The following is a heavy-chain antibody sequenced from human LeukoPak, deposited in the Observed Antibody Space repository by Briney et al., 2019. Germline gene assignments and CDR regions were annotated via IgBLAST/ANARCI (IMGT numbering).Heavy chain of an antibody. CDR3: ARSPPSYYNVGSVDV. Sequence: PSETLSLTCTVSGGSISSYYWSWIRQPAGKGLEWIGRIYTSGSTNYNPTLKSRVTMSVDTSKNQFSLKLSSVTAADTAVYYCARSPPSYYNVGSVDVWGKGTTVTVSS. D-gene: IGHD3-10*01. CDR2: IYTSGST. V-gene: IGHV4-4*07. CDR1: GGSISSYY. J-gene: IGHJ6*04.